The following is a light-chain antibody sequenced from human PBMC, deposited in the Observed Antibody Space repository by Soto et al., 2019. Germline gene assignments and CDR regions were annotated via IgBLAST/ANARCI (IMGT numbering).Light chain of an antibody. Sequence: EIEMTQSPSSLSASVGERVTLTCRASQTISSNLTWYQHKPGKAPKLLIYDTSNLETGVPSRFSGSGSGTDFTLTISSLQPEDFAIYYCQQRNSSPQTFGQGTKLEIK. V-gene: IGKV1-39*01. CDR1: QTISSN. CDR2: DTS. CDR3: QQRNSSPQT. J-gene: IGKJ2*01.